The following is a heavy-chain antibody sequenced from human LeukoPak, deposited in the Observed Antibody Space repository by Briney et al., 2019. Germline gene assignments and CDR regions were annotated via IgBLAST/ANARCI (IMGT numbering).Heavy chain of an antibody. Sequence: GGSLRLSCAASGFTVSSNYMSWVRQAPGKGLEWVSSIYSGGSTYYADSVTGRFTISRDISKNTMYLQMNSLRAEDTAVYYCARVSGVYYDYWGQGTLVTVSS. CDR1: GFTVSSNY. V-gene: IGHV3-53*05. CDR2: IYSGGST. CDR3: ARVSGVYYDY. J-gene: IGHJ4*02. D-gene: IGHD7-27*01.